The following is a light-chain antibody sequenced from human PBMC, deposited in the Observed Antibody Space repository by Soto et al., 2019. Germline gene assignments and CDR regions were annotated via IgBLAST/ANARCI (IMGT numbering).Light chain of an antibody. Sequence: QSALTQPASVSGSPGQSITISCTGTSSDVGGYNYVSWYQQHPGKAPKLMIYGVTNRPSGVSNRFSGSKSGNTASLTISGLQAEDEADYYCSSYTSSSIVYVFGSGTKLTVL. V-gene: IGLV2-14*01. CDR1: SSDVGGYNY. CDR3: SSYTSSSIVYV. CDR2: GVT. J-gene: IGLJ1*01.